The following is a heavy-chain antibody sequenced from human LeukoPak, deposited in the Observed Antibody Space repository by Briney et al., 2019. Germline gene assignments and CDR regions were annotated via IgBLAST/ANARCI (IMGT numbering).Heavy chain of an antibody. Sequence: GGSLRLSCAASGFTFNTYSMSWVRQAPGKGLEWVSGISGSGDNTYYADSVKGRFTISRDNSKNTLDLQMNSLRAEDTAEYYCAKASGNYPLYCYAMDVWGQGTTVTV. D-gene: IGHD1-26*01. V-gene: IGHV3-23*01. J-gene: IGHJ6*02. CDR1: GFTFNTYS. CDR2: ISGSGDNT. CDR3: AKASGNYPLYCYAMDV.